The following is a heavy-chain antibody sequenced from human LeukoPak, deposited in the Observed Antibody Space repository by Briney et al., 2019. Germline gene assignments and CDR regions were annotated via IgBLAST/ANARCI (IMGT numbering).Heavy chain of an antibody. CDR3: ARGLSPHYGDSNLCDY. Sequence: GESLKISCKGSGYSFTSYWIGWVRQMPGKGLEWMGIIYPGDSDTRYSPSFQGQVTISADKSISTAYLQWSSLKASDTAMYYCARGLSPHYGDSNLCDYWGQGTLVTVSS. V-gene: IGHV5-51*01. D-gene: IGHD4-17*01. J-gene: IGHJ4*02. CDR1: GYSFTSYW. CDR2: IYPGDSDT.